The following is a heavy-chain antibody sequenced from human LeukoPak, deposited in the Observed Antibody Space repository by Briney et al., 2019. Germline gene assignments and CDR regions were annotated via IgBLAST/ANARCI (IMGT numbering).Heavy chain of an antibody. CDR1: GGSISTYY. CDR2: IYYSGSI. J-gene: IGHJ6*03. Sequence: SETLSLTCTVSGGSISTYYWSWIRQPPGKGLEWIGYIYYSGSINYNPSLKSRVTISVDTSKNQFSLKLSSVTAADTAVYYCARVPAAPIPYYYYYMDVWGKGTTVTVSS. CDR3: ARVPAAPIPYYYYYMDV. V-gene: IGHV4-59*01. D-gene: IGHD2-2*01.